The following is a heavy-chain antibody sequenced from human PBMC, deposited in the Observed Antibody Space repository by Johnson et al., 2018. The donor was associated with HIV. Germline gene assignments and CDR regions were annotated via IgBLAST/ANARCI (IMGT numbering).Heavy chain of an antibody. Sequence: VQLVESGGGLVKPGGSLRLSCAASGFTFSDAWMNWVRQAPGKGLEWVGRVKSKTDGGTTDYAAPVKGRFTISRDDSKNTLYLQMNSLKTEDTAVYYCTRSSSWIDAFDIWGQGTMVTVYS. CDR2: VKSKTDGGTT. J-gene: IGHJ3*02. D-gene: IGHD6-13*01. CDR1: GFTFSDAW. CDR3: TRSSSWIDAFDI. V-gene: IGHV3-15*01.